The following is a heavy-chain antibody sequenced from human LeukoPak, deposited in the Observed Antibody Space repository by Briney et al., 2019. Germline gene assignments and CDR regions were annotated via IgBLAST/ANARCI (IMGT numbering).Heavy chain of an antibody. CDR2: IIPILGIA. Sequence: SVKVSCKASGGTFSSYAISWVRQAPGQGLEWMGRIIPILGIANYAQKFQGRVTITADKSTSTAYMELSSLRSDDTAVYYCAREGVERWLRYGMDVWGQGTTVTVSS. D-gene: IGHD5-24*01. V-gene: IGHV1-69*04. J-gene: IGHJ6*02. CDR1: GGTFSSYA. CDR3: AREGVERWLRYGMDV.